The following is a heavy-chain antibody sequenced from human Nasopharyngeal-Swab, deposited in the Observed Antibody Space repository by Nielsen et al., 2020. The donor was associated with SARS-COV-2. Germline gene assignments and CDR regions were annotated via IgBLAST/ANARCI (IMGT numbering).Heavy chain of an antibody. J-gene: IGHJ6*02. D-gene: IGHD3-3*01. CDR1: GFTFNNYN. V-gene: IGHV3-21*01. CDR3: ARDGLDYDFWSAYFMDV. CDR2: ISSSSSYI. Sequence: GASLKISCAASGFTFNNYNFNWVRQAPGKGLEWVSSISSSSSYIYYADSVKGRLTISRDNTKNSLSLQMNSLRAEDTAVYYCARDGLDYDFWSAYFMDVWGQGTTVTVSS.